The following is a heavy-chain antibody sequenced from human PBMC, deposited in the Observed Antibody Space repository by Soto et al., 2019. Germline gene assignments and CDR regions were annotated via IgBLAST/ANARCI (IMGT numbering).Heavy chain of an antibody. Sequence: RRLSCAASGFTFSSYGMHWVRQAPGKGLEWVAVIWYDGSNKYYADSVKGRFTISRDNSKNTLYLQMNSLRAEDTAVYYCARTTTPLYYYYGMDVWGQGTTVTVSS. CDR1: GFTFSSYG. D-gene: IGHD4-17*01. V-gene: IGHV3-33*01. CDR3: ARTTTPLYYYYGMDV. J-gene: IGHJ6*02. CDR2: IWYDGSNK.